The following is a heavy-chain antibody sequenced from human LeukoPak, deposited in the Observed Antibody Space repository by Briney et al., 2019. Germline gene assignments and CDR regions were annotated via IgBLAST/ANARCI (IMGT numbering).Heavy chain of an antibody. V-gene: IGHV4-59*08. CDR2: IYYSGST. CDR3: ARHTYGVSAY. Sequence: SETLSPTCTVSGGSINNYHWSWIRQPPGKGLEWIGYIYYSGSTNYNPSLKSRVTISVDTSKNQFSLKLSSVTAADTAVYYCARHTYGVSAYWGQGTLVTVSS. J-gene: IGHJ4*02. CDR1: GGSINNYH. D-gene: IGHD2-8*01.